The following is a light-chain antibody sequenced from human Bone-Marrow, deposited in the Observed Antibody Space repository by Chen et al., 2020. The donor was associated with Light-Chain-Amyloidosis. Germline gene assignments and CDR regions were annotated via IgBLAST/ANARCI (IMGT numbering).Light chain of an antibody. CDR1: NIGSTS. Sequence: SYVLTQPSSVSVAPGQTATIACGGNNIGSTSVHWYQQTQGQAPLLVDYDDSDRPSGIPERLAGSNAGNTATLTISRVEAGDEADDYCQVWDRSSDRPVFGGGTKLTVL. J-gene: IGLJ3*02. CDR3: QVWDRSSDRPV. V-gene: IGLV3-21*02. CDR2: DDS.